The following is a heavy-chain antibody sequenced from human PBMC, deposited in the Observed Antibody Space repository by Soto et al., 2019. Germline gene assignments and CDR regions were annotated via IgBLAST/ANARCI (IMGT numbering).Heavy chain of an antibody. CDR2: IYYSGST. CDR3: ARDLVYYGSGSYYNVLDY. CDR1: GGSISSCGYY. D-gene: IGHD3-10*01. V-gene: IGHV4-61*08. Sequence: SETLSLTCTVSGGSISSCGYYWSWLRQHPGKGLEWIGYIYYSGSTNYNPSLKSRVTISVDTSKNQFSLKLSSVTAADTAVYYCARDLVYYGSGSYYNVLDYWGQGTLVTSPQ. J-gene: IGHJ4*02.